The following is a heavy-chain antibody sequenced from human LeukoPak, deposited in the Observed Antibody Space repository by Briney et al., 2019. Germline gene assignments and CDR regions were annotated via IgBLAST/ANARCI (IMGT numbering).Heavy chain of an antibody. CDR3: ARGTAMGDEKYFDY. V-gene: IGHV3-30*04. D-gene: IGHD3-16*01. CDR1: GFTFRSYA. CDR2: ISYDGSNK. J-gene: IGHJ4*02. Sequence: GGSLRLSCAASGFTFRSYAMHWVRQAPGKGLEWVAVISYDGSNKYNADSVKGRFTISRDNSKNTLYLQMNSPRTEDTAVCYCARGTAMGDEKYFDYWGQGTLVTVSS.